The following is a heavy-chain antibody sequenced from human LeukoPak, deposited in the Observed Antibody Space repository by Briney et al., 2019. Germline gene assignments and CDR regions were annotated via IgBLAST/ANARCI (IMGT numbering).Heavy chain of an antibody. Sequence: SETLSLTCTVSTGSISTSGYYWSWIRQHPGQGLEWIGYIYHNGNAYFNPSLKSRASLSVDTSEDQFSLQLSSVTAADTAVYYCARDGYDSHTWWFDPWGQGTLVTVSS. CDR1: TGSISTSGYY. J-gene: IGHJ5*02. CDR2: IYHNGNA. V-gene: IGHV4-31*03. D-gene: IGHD3-22*01. CDR3: ARDGYDSHTWWFDP.